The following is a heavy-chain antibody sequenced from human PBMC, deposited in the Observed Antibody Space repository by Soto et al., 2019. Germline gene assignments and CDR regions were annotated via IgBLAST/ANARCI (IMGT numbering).Heavy chain of an antibody. J-gene: IGHJ4*02. CDR3: ARENYYDSSGYYSGRFDY. V-gene: IGHV3-11*01. D-gene: IGHD3-22*01. Sequence: VGSLRLSCAASGFTFSDYYMSWIRQAPGKGLEWVSYISSSGSTIYYADSVKGRFTISRDNAKNSLYLQMNSLRAEDTAVYYCARENYYDSSGYYSGRFDYWGQRTLVTVSS. CDR1: GFTFSDYY. CDR2: ISSSGSTI.